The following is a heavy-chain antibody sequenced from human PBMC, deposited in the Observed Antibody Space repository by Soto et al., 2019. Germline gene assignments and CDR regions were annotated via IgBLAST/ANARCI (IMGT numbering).Heavy chain of an antibody. CDR1: GGSFSGYY. D-gene: IGHD3-22*01. J-gene: IGHJ4*02. CDR2: INHSGST. Sequence: SDTLSLTCAVYGGSFSGYYWSWIRQPPGKGLEWIGEINHSGSTNYNPSLKSRVTISVDTSKNQFSLKLSSVTAADTAVYYCARGLYDSSGYGNDYWGQGTLVTVSS. V-gene: IGHV4-34*01. CDR3: ARGLYDSSGYGNDY.